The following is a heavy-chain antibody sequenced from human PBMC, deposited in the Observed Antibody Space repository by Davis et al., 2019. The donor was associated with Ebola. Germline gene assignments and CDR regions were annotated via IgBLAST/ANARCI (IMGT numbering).Heavy chain of an antibody. J-gene: IGHJ4*02. CDR3: ARDGAIFAPTQQLDY. CDR1: GYTFTNYG. V-gene: IGHV1-18*04. D-gene: IGHD3-3*01. CDR2: INPHNGNT. Sequence: AASVKVSCKASGYTFTNYGITWVRQAPGQGLEWMGWINPHNGNTNYAQNVQGRVTMTTDTSTSTAYMELSSLRSEDTAVYYCARDGAIFAPTQQLDYWGQGTLVTVSS.